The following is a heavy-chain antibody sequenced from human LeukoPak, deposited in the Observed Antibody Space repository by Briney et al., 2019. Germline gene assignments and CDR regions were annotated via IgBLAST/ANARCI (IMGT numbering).Heavy chain of an antibody. CDR1: GFTVSSNY. V-gene: IGHV3-66*01. D-gene: IGHD3-22*01. CDR2: IYAGGST. Sequence: QSGGSLRLSCAASGFTVSSNYLTWVRQAPGKGLEWVSVIYAGGSTYYADSVKGRFTISRDNSKNTLYLQMNSLRAEDTAVYYCAVNYYDSSGYYYWGQGTLVTVSS. CDR3: AVNYYDSSGYYY. J-gene: IGHJ4*02.